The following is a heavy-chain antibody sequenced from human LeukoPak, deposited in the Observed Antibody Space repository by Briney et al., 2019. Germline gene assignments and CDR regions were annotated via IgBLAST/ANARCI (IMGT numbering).Heavy chain of an antibody. CDR1: GGLISGYY. D-gene: IGHD3-22*01. CDR2: IHYSGRT. V-gene: IGHV4-59*07. Sequence: SDTLSLLCTVSGGLISGYYWSWIRQPPGKGLEYIGYIHYSGRTNYNPSIKRRVTISLDTSKNQFSLKLNSVTAADTAVYYCARAADGSGYYGIGYWGQGTLVTVSS. CDR3: ARAADGSGYYGIGY. J-gene: IGHJ4*02.